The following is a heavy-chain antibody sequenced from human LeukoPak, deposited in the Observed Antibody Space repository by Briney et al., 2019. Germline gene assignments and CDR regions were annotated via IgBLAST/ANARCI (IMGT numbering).Heavy chain of an antibody. CDR3: ATEEVPATAGKVWFDP. J-gene: IGHJ5*02. D-gene: IGHD1-1*01. V-gene: IGHV1-24*01. Sequence: ASVKVSCKVSGYTLTELSMHWVRQAPGKGLEWMGGFDPEDGETIYAQKFQGRVTMTEDTSTDTAYMELSSLTSDDTAVYYCATEEVPATAGKVWFDPWGQGTLVTVSS. CDR1: GYTLTELS. CDR2: FDPEDGET.